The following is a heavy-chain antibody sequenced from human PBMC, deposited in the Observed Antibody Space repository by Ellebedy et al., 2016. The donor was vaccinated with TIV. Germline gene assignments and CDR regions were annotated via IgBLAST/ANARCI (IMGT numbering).Heavy chain of an antibody. CDR1: GGSFSGYF. D-gene: IGHD3-22*01. Sequence: SETLSLTCAVYGGSFSGYFWSWIRQPPGKGLEWIGEINHSGTTNYNPSLKSRVTISVDTSKNQFSLNLSSVTAADTAVYYCARGLMGYDSSGYYYRFNFDYWGQGTLVTVSS. J-gene: IGHJ4*02. V-gene: IGHV4-34*01. CDR2: INHSGTT. CDR3: ARGLMGYDSSGYYYRFNFDY.